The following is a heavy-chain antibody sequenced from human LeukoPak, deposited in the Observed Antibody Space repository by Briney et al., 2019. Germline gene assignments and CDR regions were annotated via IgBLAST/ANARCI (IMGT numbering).Heavy chain of an antibody. D-gene: IGHD5-24*01. CDR3: AKSGYNRFDY. V-gene: IGHV3-23*01. J-gene: IGHJ4*02. Sequence: GGSLRLSCAASGFTFSSYCMTWVRQAPGKGLEWVSVVSNSGGSTNYADFVKGRFIISRDNSKNTLSLQMNSLRAEDTAVYYCAKSGYNRFDYWGQGTLVTVSS. CDR2: VSNSGGST. CDR1: GFTFSSYC.